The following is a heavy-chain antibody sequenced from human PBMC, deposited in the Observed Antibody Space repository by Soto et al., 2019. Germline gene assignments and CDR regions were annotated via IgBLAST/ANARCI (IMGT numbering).Heavy chain of an antibody. Sequence: PGGSLRLSCAACGFTLSSNAMHWVRQAPGKGLEGVAVLSYDGSNKYYADSVKGRFTISRDNSKNTLYLQMDSLRTEDTALYYCARDVESGSSQYYYSFYGMDVWGQGTTVTVSS. CDR3: ARDVESGSSQYYYSFYGMDV. CDR1: GFTLSSNA. J-gene: IGHJ6*02. V-gene: IGHV3-30-3*01. D-gene: IGHD1-26*01. CDR2: LSYDGSNK.